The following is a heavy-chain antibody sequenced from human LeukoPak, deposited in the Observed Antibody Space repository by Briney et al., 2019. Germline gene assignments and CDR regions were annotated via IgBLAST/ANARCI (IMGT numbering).Heavy chain of an antibody. V-gene: IGHV4-34*01. J-gene: IGHJ5*02. CDR1: GGSFSGYY. CDR3: ARGQDSSGYYYSINWFDP. Sequence: TSETLSLTCAVYGGSFSGYYWSWIRQPPGKRLEWIGEINHSGSTNYNPSLKSRVTISVDTSKNQFSLKLSSVTAADTAVYYCARGQDSSGYYYSINWFDPWGQGTLVTVSS. CDR2: INHSGST. D-gene: IGHD3-22*01.